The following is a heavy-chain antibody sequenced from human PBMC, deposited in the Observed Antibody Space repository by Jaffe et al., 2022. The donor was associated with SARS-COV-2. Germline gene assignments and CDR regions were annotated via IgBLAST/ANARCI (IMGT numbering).Heavy chain of an antibody. V-gene: IGHV3-53*01. D-gene: IGHD3-3*01. Sequence: EVQLVESGGGLIQPGGSLRLSCAASGFTVSSNYMSWVRQAPGKGLEWVSVIYSGGSTYYADSVKGRFTISRDNSKNTLYLQMNSLRAEDTAVYYCAVYYDFWGAHGMDVWGQGTTVTVSS. CDR3: AVYYDFWGAHGMDV. CDR1: GFTVSSNY. J-gene: IGHJ6*02. CDR2: IYSGGST.